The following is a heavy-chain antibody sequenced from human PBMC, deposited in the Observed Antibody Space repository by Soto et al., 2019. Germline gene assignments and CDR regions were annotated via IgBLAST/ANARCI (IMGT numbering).Heavy chain of an antibody. V-gene: IGHV4-34*01. J-gene: IGHJ4*02. D-gene: IGHD2-15*01. CDR1: GGSFSGNY. CDR3: ARGHLPGGNTFYYDC. Sequence: QVQLQQWGAGLLKPSETLSLTCTVYGGSFSGNYWSWIRQPPGMGLEWIGEISHSGSGTNYNPSLKRRVTISVDTSKNQFSLKLSSVTAADTAMYYCARGHLPGGNTFYYDCWGQGTLVTVSS. CDR2: ISHSGSGT.